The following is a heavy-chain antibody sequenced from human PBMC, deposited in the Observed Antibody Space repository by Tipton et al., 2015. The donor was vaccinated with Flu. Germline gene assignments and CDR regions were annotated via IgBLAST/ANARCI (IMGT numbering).Heavy chain of an antibody. Sequence: SLRLSCAASGFTFGTYVIHWVRQSPGKGLEWVAVMWYDGSNNYYGDSVKGRFTISRDSSKNMLFLQMNGLRAEDTAVYYCARTPATDWYFDLWGRGTLVIVSS. D-gene: IGHD6-25*01. CDR2: MWYDGSNN. J-gene: IGHJ2*01. CDR3: ARTPATDWYFDL. CDR1: GFTFGTYV. V-gene: IGHV3-33*01.